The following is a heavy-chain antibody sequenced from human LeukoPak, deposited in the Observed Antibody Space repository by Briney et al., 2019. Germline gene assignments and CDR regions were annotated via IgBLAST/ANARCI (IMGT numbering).Heavy chain of an antibody. CDR2: INPNSGAT. V-gene: IGHV1-2*02. CDR1: GYTFSDYY. CDR3: ARARYYYDSSDY. D-gene: IGHD3-22*01. Sequence: GASVKVSCKPSGYTFSDYYMHWVRQAPGQGLEWMGWINPNSGATNYAQKFQGRVTMTRDTSISTAYMELSRLRSDDTAVYYCARARYYYDSSDYWGQGTLVTVSS. J-gene: IGHJ4*02.